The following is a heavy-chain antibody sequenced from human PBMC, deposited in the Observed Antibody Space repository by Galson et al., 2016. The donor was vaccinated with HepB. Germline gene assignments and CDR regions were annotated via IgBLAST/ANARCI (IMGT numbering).Heavy chain of an antibody. Sequence: SVKVSCKASGYSFGPYIVSWVRQAPGQGLEWMGGIIPLFGTPHYARKFLGRVTISADESTTTAYLDFHSLSSEDTATYYCLRDDGFGDSSGSGGSWGQGTLGIVS. CDR3: LRDDGFGDSSGSGGS. J-gene: IGHJ5*02. CDR2: IIPLFGTP. CDR1: GYSFGPYI. D-gene: IGHD3-10*01. V-gene: IGHV1-69*13.